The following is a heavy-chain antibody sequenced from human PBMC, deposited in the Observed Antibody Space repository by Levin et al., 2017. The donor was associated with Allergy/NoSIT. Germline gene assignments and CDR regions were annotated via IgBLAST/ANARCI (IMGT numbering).Heavy chain of an antibody. D-gene: IGHD3-22*01. CDR2: INPNSGGT. V-gene: IGHV1-2*02. CDR3: ARDWYYYDSRGYYYMSY. J-gene: IGHJ4*02. CDR1: GYTFTGYY. Sequence: GESLKISCKASGYTFTGYYMHWVRQAPGQGLEWMGWINPNSGGTNYAQKFQGRVTMTRDTSISTAYMELSRLRSDDTAVYYCARDWYYYDSRGYYYMSYWGQGTLVTVSS.